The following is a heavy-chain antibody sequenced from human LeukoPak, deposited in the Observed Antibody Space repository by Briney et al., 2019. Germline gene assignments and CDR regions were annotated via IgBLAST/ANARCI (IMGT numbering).Heavy chain of an antibody. J-gene: IGHJ5*02. V-gene: IGHV1-2*02. D-gene: IGHD2-2*02. Sequence: ASVKVSCKASGYTFTGYYMHWVRQAPGQGLEWMGWITPNSGGTKYAQRFQGRVTMTRDTSISTAYMELSGLRSDDTAVYYCARGFRLSAIEDWFDPWGQGTLVTVSS. CDR2: ITPNSGGT. CDR1: GYTFTGYY. CDR3: ARGFRLSAIEDWFDP.